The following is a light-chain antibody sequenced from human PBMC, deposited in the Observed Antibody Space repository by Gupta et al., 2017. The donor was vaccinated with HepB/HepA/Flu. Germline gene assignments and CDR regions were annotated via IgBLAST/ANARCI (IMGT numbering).Light chain of an antibody. J-gene: IGKJ5*01. Sequence: EIVLTQSPGTLSLSPGERATLSCRASQSIRSDYLAWYQQKPGQAPRLLISSASSRATGIPDRFSSSGSGTDFTLTISRLEPEDFAIYYCQQYGTSPRITFGQGTRLEIK. CDR2: SAS. V-gene: IGKV3-20*01. CDR1: QSIRSDY. CDR3: QQYGTSPRIT.